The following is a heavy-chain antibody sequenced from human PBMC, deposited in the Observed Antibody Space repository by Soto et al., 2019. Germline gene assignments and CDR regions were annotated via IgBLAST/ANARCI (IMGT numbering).Heavy chain of an antibody. CDR1: GFTFTRYS. CDR3: ARESEDLTSNFDY. Sequence: GGSLRLSCAASGFTFTRYSMNWVRRAPGKGLEWVSSISSTTNYIYYGDSMKGRFTISRDNAKNSLYLEMNSLRAEDTAVYYCARESEDLTSNFDYWGQGTLVTVSS. V-gene: IGHV3-21*06. CDR2: ISSTTNYI. J-gene: IGHJ4*02.